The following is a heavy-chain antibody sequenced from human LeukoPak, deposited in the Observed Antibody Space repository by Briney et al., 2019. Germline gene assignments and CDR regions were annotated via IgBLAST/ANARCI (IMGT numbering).Heavy chain of an antibody. CDR1: GYTFTSYG. CDR2: ISAYNGNT. D-gene: IGHD2-15*01. Sequence: ASVKVSCKASGYTFTSYGISWVRQAPGQGLEWMGWISAYNGNTNYAQKLQGRVTMTTDTSTSTAYMELRSLRSDDTAVYYCARLASGRGYCSGGSCYSYYMDVWDKGTTVTVSS. CDR3: ARLASGRGYCSGGSCYSYYMDV. J-gene: IGHJ6*03. V-gene: IGHV1-18*01.